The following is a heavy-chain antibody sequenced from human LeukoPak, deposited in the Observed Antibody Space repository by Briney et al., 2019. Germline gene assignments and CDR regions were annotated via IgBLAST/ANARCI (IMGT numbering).Heavy chain of an antibody. D-gene: IGHD3-10*01. J-gene: IGHJ4*02. CDR3: ARDPAPIASFGEERWGFGLDY. CDR1: GFTFSSYA. Sequence: PGGSLRLSCAASGFTFSSYAMHWVRQAPGKGLEWVAVISYDGSNKYYADSVKGRFTISRDNSKNTLYLQMNSLRAEDTAVYYCARDPAPIASFGEERWGFGLDYWGQGTLVTVSS. V-gene: IGHV3-30*04. CDR2: ISYDGSNK.